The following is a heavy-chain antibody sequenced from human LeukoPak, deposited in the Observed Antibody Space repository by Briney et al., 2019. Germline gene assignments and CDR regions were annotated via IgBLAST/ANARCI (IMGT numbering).Heavy chain of an antibody. V-gene: IGHV6-1*01. CDR1: GDSVSRNSAA. J-gene: IGHJ6*02. CDR2: TYYRSKWYY. CDR3: ARDNVGLDV. Sequence: SQTLSLTCAISGDSVSRNSAAWNWIRQFPARSLESLVRTYYRSKWYYDYAISLKSRITINPDTSKNQFSLQLNSVNPEDTAVYYCARDNVGLDVWGQGTPVTVSS.